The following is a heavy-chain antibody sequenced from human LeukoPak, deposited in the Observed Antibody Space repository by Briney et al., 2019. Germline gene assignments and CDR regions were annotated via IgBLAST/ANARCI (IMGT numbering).Heavy chain of an antibody. CDR1: GYTFTSYG. CDR2: ISAYNGNT. Sequence: ASVKVSCKASGYTFTSYGISWVRQAPGQGLEWMGWISAYNGNTNYAQKPQGRVTMTTDTSTSTAYMGLRSLRSDDTAVYYCARGALDTYDYYYYGMDVWGQGTTVTVSS. J-gene: IGHJ6*02. CDR3: ARGALDTYDYYYYGMDV. V-gene: IGHV1-18*01. D-gene: IGHD5-18*01.